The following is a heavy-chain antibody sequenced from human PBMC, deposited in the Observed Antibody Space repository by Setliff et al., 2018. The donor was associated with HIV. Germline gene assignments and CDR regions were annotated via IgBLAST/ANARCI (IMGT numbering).Heavy chain of an antibody. J-gene: IGHJ4*02. V-gene: IGHV3-7*04. CDR2: IKGNGNEV. Sequence: WVASIKGNGNEVYYLTSVKGRFTISRDNAKNSLYLQMNKLRVEDTAVYYCARAYVSEWIQVWFDYWGQGTLVTVSS. D-gene: IGHD3-16*01. CDR3: ARAYVSEWIQVWFDY.